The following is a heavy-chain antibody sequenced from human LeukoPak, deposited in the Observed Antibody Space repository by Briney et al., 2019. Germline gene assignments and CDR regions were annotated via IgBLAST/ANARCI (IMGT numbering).Heavy chain of an antibody. CDR2: ISAHSGGT. CDR3: ARDRRAYSGYEDY. V-gene: IGHV1-18*01. J-gene: IGHJ4*02. D-gene: IGHD5-12*01. CDR1: GYTFTSSG. Sequence: ASVKVSCKASGYTFTSSGISWVRQAPGQGLEWMGWISAHSGGTNYAQKLQGRVTMTTDTSTNTAYMELRSLTSDDTAMYYCARDRRAYSGYEDYWGQGTLVTVSS.